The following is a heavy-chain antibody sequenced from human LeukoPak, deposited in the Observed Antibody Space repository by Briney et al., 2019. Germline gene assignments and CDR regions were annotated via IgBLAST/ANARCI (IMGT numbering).Heavy chain of an antibody. D-gene: IGHD1-20*01. CDR1: GFTFSSYA. Sequence: GGSLRLSCAASGFTFSSYAMSWVRQAPGKGLEWVSAISGSGGSTYYADSVKGRFTISRDNSKNTLYLQMNSLRPEDTAVYYCAKALIIGTGGFFDYWGQGTLVTASS. CDR3: AKALIIGTGGFFDY. V-gene: IGHV3-23*01. J-gene: IGHJ4*02. CDR2: ISGSGGST.